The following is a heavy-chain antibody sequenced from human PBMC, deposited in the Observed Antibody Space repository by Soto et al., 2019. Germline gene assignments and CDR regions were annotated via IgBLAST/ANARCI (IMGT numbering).Heavy chain of an antibody. J-gene: IGHJ4*02. V-gene: IGHV3-23*01. D-gene: IGHD2-15*01. CDR1: GFTFSAYA. CDR2: IRGRGSDT. CDR3: AKCCGVICYAFDS. Sequence: GGSLRLSCAASGFTFSAYAMTWVRQAPGEGPEWVSLIRGRGSDTFYPDFVKGRFTVSRDKSMNILYLQMNSLRAEDTAIYYCAKCCGVICYAFDSWGQGTPVTVSS.